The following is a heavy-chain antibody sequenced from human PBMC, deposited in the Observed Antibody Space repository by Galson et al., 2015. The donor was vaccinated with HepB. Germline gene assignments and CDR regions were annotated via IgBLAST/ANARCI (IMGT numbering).Heavy chain of an antibody. CDR2: ISGDNANT. J-gene: IGHJ4*02. CDR1: GYTFSRYG. Sequence: SVKVSCKASGYTFSRYGISWVRQAPGQGLEWMGWISGDNANTNYAQKLQGRVTMTTDTSTSTAYMELTSLRSDDTAEYYCARGGYSYGKFDYWGQGTLVTVCS. CDR3: ARGGYSYGKFDY. V-gene: IGHV1-18*01. D-gene: IGHD5-18*01.